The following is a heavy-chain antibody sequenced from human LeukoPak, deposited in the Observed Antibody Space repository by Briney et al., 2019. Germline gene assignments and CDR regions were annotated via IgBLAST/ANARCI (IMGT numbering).Heavy chain of an antibody. J-gene: IGHJ4*02. V-gene: IGHV4-59*01. D-gene: IGHD5-18*01. CDR1: GGSISSYY. Sequence: SETLSLTCTVSGGSISSYYWSWIRQLPGKGLEWIGYIYYSGSTNYNPSLKSRVTISVDTSKNQFSLKLSSVTAADTAVYYCARVQRYSYGFTEFDYWGQGTLVTVSS. CDR2: IYYSGST. CDR3: ARVQRYSYGFTEFDY.